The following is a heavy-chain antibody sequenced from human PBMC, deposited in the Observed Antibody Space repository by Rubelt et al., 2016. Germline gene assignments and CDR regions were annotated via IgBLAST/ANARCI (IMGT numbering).Heavy chain of an antibody. Sequence: SNYASSWVRQAPGKGLEWVSVISGSGDSTYYAGSVKGRFIISRDNARNSLYLQMNSLRAEDTAVYYCARATKIAVAEDFDYWGQGTLVTVSS. D-gene: IGHD6-19*01. CDR2: ISGSGDST. J-gene: IGHJ4*02. CDR3: ARATKIAVAEDFDY. CDR1: SNYA. V-gene: IGHV3-23*01.